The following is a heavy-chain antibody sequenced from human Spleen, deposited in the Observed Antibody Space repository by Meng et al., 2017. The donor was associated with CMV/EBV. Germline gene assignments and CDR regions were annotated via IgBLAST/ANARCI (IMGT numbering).Heavy chain of an antibody. V-gene: IGHV3-30*04. J-gene: IGHJ4*02. Sequence: GESLKISCAASGFTFSSYAMHWVRQAPGKGLEWVAVISYDGSNKYYADSVKGRFTISRDNSKNTLYLQMNRLRPDDTAVYYCGKFDFWGQGTVVTVSS. CDR3: GKFDF. CDR2: ISYDGSNK. CDR1: GFTFSSYA.